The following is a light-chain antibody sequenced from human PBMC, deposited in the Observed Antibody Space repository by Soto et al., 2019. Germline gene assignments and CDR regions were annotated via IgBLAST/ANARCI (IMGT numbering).Light chain of an antibody. CDR1: QTISSH. J-gene: IGKJ5*01. CDR3: QQSYTTPIT. V-gene: IGKV1-39*01. Sequence: DIQMTQSPSSLSASVGDRVIITCRASQTISSHLNWYQQKPGKAPNLLVYAASSLQSGVPSRFTGSGSGTDFTLTISSLQPEDFATYFCQQSYTTPITFGSGTRL. CDR2: AAS.